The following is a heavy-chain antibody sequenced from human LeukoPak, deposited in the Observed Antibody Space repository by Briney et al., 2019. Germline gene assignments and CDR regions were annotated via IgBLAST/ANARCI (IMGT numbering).Heavy chain of an antibody. Sequence: GASVKVSCKASGYTFTSYDINWVRQATGQGLEWMGWMNPNSGNTGYAQKFQGRVTMTRNTSISTAYMELSSLRSEDTAVYYCARVPGRDFWSGYYLYYYYMDVRGKGTTVTVSS. CDR3: ARVPGRDFWSGYYLYYYYMDV. CDR2: MNPNSGNT. J-gene: IGHJ6*03. CDR1: GYTFTSYD. V-gene: IGHV1-8*01. D-gene: IGHD3-3*01.